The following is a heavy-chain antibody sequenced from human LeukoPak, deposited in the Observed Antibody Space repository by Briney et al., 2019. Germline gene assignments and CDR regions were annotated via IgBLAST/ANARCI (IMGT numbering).Heavy chain of an antibody. CDR2: IIPIFGTA. J-gene: IGHJ4*02. Sequence: GSSVKVSCKASGGTFSSYAISWVRQAPGQGLEWXGGIIPIFGTANYAQKFQGRVTITADKSTSTAYMELSSLRSEDTAVYYCARENGGWLNSFDYWGQGTLVTVSS. CDR1: GGTFSSYA. D-gene: IGHD3-10*01. CDR3: ARENGGWLNSFDY. V-gene: IGHV1-69*06.